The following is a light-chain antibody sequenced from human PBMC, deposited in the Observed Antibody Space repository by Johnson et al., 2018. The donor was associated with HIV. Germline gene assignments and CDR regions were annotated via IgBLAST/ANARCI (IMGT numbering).Light chain of an antibody. CDR3: GTWDSSLSAGV. J-gene: IGLJ1*01. CDR1: SSNIGNNY. V-gene: IGLV1-51*02. Sequence: QSVLTQPPSVSAAPGQKVTISCSGSSSNIGNNYVSWYQQLPGTAPKLLIYENNKRPSGIPARFSGSTSGTSATLGITGLQTGDEVDYYCGTWDSSLSAGVLGAGTKVTVL. CDR2: ENN.